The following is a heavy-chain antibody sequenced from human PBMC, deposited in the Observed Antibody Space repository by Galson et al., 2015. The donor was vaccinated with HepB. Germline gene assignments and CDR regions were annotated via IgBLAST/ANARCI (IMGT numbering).Heavy chain of an antibody. CDR2: MNPISGNT. D-gene: IGHD2-2*01. CDR3: ARLVIPAARNNSLYYYMDV. J-gene: IGHJ6*03. V-gene: IGHV1-8*01. CDR1: GYTFTSYD. Sequence: SVKVSCKASGYTFTSYDITWVRQATGQGLEWMGWMNPISGNTGYAQKFQGRVTMTRDTSIKTAYMELSSLGSEDTAVYYCARLVIPAARNNSLYYYMDVWGKGTTVTVSS.